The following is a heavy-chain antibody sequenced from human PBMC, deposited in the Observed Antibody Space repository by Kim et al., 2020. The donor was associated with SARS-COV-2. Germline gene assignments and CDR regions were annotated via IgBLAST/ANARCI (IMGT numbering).Heavy chain of an antibody. CDR2: INHSGST. V-gene: IGHV4-34*01. CDR1: GGSFSGYY. D-gene: IGHD2-21*01. CDR3: ARARGIADY. J-gene: IGHJ4*02. Sequence: SETLSLTCAVYGGSFSGYYWSWIRQPPGKGLEWIGEINHSGSTNYNPSLKSRVTISVDTSKNQFSLKLSSVTAADTAVYYCARARGIADYWGQGTLVTVS.